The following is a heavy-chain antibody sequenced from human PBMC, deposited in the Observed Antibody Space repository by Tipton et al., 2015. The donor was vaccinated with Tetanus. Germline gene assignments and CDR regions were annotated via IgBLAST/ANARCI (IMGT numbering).Heavy chain of an antibody. Sequence: TLSLTCTVSGGSISNSNFYWSWIRQPPGKGLEWIGYICYSGSTYYNPSLKGRVTVSLDTSKNQFSLRLTSVTAADTAVYYCARRSYCSSSSCYDAFDIWGQGTMVTVSS. CDR1: GGSISNSNFY. D-gene: IGHD2-2*01. J-gene: IGHJ3*02. V-gene: IGHV4-30-4*01. CDR2: ICYSGST. CDR3: ARRSYCSSSSCYDAFDI.